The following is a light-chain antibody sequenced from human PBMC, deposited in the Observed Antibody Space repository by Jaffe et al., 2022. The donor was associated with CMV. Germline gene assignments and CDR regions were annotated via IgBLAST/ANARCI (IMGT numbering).Light chain of an antibody. V-gene: IGLV2-14*01. Sequence: QSALTQPASVSGSPGQSITVSCTGTNIDIGGNVAWYQQHPGTVPKLMIFDVSGRPSGVSHRFSGSKSGNTASLTISGLQAEDEADYYCSSYTSRYILFGGGTKLTVL. J-gene: IGLJ3*02. CDR1: NIDIGGN. CDR3: SSYTSRYIL. CDR2: DVS.